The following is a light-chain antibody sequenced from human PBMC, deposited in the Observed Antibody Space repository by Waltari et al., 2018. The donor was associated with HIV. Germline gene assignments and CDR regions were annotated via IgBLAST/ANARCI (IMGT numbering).Light chain of an antibody. V-gene: IGLV6-57*02. J-gene: IGLJ2*01. CDR2: EDD. CDR3: QSYDSNSRDVI. CDR1: SGSIASNF. Sequence: NFMLTQPHSVSESPGKTVTISCTGSSGSIASNFVQWYQQRPGSPPTTVIYEDDQRPPGVPDRFSGSIDRSSNSASLTISGLKTEDEADYYCQSYDSNSRDVIFGGGTKLTVL.